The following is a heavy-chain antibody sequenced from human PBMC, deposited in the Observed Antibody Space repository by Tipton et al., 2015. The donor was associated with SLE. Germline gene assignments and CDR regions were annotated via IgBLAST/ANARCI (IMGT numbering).Heavy chain of an antibody. CDR2: ISAYNGNT. D-gene: IGHD3-22*01. Sequence: QSGAEVKKPGASVKVSCKASGYTFTSYGISWVRQAPGQGLEWMGWISAYNGNTNYAQKLQGRVTMTTDASTSTAYMELRSPRSDDTAVYYCAREKMDYYYSIGSNDAFDIWGQGGMVSVSS. V-gene: IGHV1-18*01. J-gene: IGHJ3*02. CDR3: AREKMDYYYSIGSNDAFDI. CDR1: GYTFTSYG.